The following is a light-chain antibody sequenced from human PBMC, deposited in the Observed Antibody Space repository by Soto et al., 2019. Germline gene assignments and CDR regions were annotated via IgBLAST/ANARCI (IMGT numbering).Light chain of an antibody. J-gene: IGKJ4*01. V-gene: IGKV3-15*01. CDR1: QSVSNN. CDR3: QQYNNWPLA. CDR2: GAS. Sequence: EIVMTQSPASLSVSPGERATLSCRASQSVSNNLAWFQQKPGQAPRLLIYGASTRATDILARFSGSGSGTEFTLTISSLQSEDFAIYYCQQYNNWPLAFGGGTKVEIK.